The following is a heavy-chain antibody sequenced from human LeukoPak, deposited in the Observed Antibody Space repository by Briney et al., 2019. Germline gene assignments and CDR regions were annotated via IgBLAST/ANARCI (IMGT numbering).Heavy chain of an antibody. CDR2: INHSGST. Sequence: PSETLSLTCAVYGGSFSGYHWSWIRQPPGKGLEWIGEINHSGSTNYNPSLKSRVTISVDTSKNQFSLKLSSVTAADTAVYYCAKGGGSWYRKNWFDPWGQGTLVTVSS. J-gene: IGHJ5*02. D-gene: IGHD6-13*01. CDR1: GGSFSGYH. CDR3: AKGGGSWYRKNWFDP. V-gene: IGHV4-34*01.